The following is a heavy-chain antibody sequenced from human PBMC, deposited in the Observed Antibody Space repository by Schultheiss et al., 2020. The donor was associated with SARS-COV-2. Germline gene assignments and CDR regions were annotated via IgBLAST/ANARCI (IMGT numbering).Heavy chain of an antibody. D-gene: IGHD5-12*01. CDR2: IYYSGST. V-gene: IGHV4-59*12. CDR1: GGSISSYY. Sequence: SETLSLTCTVSGGSISSYYWSWIRQPPGKGLEWIGYIYYSGSTNYNPSLKSRVTISVDTSKNQFSLKLSSVTAADTAVYYCARETGFDTGWTSYYFDSWGRGTLVTVSS. J-gene: IGHJ4*02. CDR3: ARETGFDTGWTSYYFDS.